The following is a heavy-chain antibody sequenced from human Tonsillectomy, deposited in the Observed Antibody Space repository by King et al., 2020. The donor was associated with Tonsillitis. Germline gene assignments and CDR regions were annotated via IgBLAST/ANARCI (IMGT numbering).Heavy chain of an antibody. CDR2: IKSKTDAGTT. V-gene: IGHV3-15*01. J-gene: IGHJ4*02. D-gene: IGHD2-21*01. CDR3: TTAPSPLRGSGYFFDF. CDR1: GFTFDTAW. Sequence: VQLVESGGGLVKPGGSLRLSCATSGFTFDTAWMGWVRQAPGKGLEWLGRIKSKTDAGTTDYAAPVKGRFTISRDDSKHTLYLQMNTLQTDDTAVYFCTTAPSPLRGSGYFFDFWGQGTLVTVSS.